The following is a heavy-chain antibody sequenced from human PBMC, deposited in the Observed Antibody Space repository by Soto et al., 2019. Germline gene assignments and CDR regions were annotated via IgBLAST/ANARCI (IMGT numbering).Heavy chain of an antibody. CDR2: INAYNGNT. CDR3: ARDPLYDSDDY. D-gene: IGHD3-3*01. CDR1: GYTFTSYG. Sequence: QVQLVQSGAEVKKPGASVKVSCKASGYTFTSYGISWVRQAPGQGLEWMGWINAYNGNTNYAQKLQGRVTMTTDTPTSTAYMELRSLRSDGTAAYYCARDPLYDSDDYWGQGTLVTVSS. V-gene: IGHV1-18*01. J-gene: IGHJ4*02.